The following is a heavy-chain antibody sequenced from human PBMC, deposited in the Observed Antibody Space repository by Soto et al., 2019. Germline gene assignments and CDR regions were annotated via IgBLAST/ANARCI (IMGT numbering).Heavy chain of an antibody. D-gene: IGHD5-18*01. CDR1: GFTFSSYA. J-gene: IGHJ4*02. V-gene: IGHV3-30-3*01. CDR3: ARNAEEEWIQLWLPPDY. Sequence: GSLRLSCAASGFTFSSYAMHWVRQAPGKGLEWVAVISYDGSNKYYADSVKGRFTISRDNSKNTLYLQMNSLRAEDTAVYYCARNAEEEWIQLWLPPDYWGQGXLVTVSS. CDR2: ISYDGSNK.